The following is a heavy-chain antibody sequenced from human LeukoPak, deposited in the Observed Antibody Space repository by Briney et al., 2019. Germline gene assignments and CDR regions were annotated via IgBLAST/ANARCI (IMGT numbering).Heavy chain of an antibody. CDR1: GFTFSDYA. D-gene: IGHD1-26*01. V-gene: IGHV3-21*01. CDR3: GVGASSASEFDY. CDR2: ITGSSYNK. J-gene: IGHJ4*02. Sequence: GGSLRLSCAASGFTFSDYALNWVRQAPGKGLEWISSITGSSYNKYYAESLKGRVTISRGNAKNSLYLQMDSLRAEDTAVYYCGVGASSASEFDYWGQETLVTVSS.